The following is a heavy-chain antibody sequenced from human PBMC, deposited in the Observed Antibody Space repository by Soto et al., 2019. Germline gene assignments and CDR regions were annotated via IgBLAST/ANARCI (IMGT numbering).Heavy chain of an antibody. CDR3: AVGWAPAAGDL. D-gene: IGHD2-2*01. Sequence: VQLLESGPGLVRPSETLSLTCTVSGGSFGSFYWSWVRQPPGKRLEWIGYSHYSGNSNYSPSLRSRVSISLDTSKNEFSLKLHSVTAADTAVYYCAVGWAPAAGDLWGPGILVTVSS. J-gene: IGHJ5*02. V-gene: IGHV4-59*03. CDR1: GGSFGSFY. CDR2: SHYSGNS.